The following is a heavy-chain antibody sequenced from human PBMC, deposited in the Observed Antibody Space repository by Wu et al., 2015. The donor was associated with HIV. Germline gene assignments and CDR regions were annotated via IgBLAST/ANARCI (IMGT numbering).Heavy chain of an antibody. CDR2: IDPNTGAT. Sequence: QVHLLQSGAEVRKPGASVKISCKSSGYIFTGYYLHWVRQAPGQGLQWVGYIDPNTGATKYAQRFLDRVTMARDTSIRTAYMEVSRLGSDDTAVYFCLTAIDGVSYWGLGKLVTVAS. V-gene: IGHV1-2*02. J-gene: IGHJ4*02. CDR3: LTAIDGVSY. D-gene: IGHD4-17*01. CDR1: GYIFTGYY.